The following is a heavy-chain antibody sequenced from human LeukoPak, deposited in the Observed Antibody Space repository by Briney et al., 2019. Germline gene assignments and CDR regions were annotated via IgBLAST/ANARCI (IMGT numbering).Heavy chain of an antibody. CDR1: GYSFTTYW. Sequence: GESLKISCKGSGYSFTTYWLSWVRQMPGKGLGWMGRIDPSDSYTNYSPSFQGHVTISVDKSISTAYLQWSSLKASDTAMYYCARQGGFYDNRGYNDAFDIWGQGTVVTVSS. CDR2: IDPSDSYT. V-gene: IGHV5-10-1*01. CDR3: ARQGGFYDNRGYNDAFDI. J-gene: IGHJ3*02. D-gene: IGHD3-22*01.